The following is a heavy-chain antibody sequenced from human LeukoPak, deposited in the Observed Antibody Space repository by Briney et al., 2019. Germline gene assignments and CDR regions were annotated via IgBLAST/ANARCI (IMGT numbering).Heavy chain of an antibody. CDR1: GFTVITND. D-gene: IGHD3-16*01. J-gene: IGHJ4*02. V-gene: IGHV3-53*01. Sequence: GGPLRLSCAAAGFTVITNDMTWVRQAPGKGLEWVSVLYSDGNTKYADSVQGRFTISRDNSKNTLYLEMNSLSPDDTAVYYCARGVETLAANTLAYWGQGTLVTVSS. CDR3: ARGVETLAANTLAY. CDR2: LYSDGNT.